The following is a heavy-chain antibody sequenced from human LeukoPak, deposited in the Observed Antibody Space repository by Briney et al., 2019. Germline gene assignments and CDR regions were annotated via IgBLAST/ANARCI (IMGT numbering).Heavy chain of an antibody. Sequence: ETLSLTCAVYGGSFSGYYWSWIRQPPGKGLEWIGEINHSGSTNYNPSLKSRVTISVDTSKNQFSVKLTSVTAADTGVYFCARHGLGVDLWGQGTLVTVSS. D-gene: IGHD5-24*01. CDR3: ARHGLGVDL. J-gene: IGHJ5*02. CDR2: INHSGST. CDR1: GGSFSGYY. V-gene: IGHV4-34*01.